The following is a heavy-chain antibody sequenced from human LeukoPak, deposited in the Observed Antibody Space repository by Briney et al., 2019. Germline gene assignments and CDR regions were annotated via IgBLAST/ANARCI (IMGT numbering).Heavy chain of an antibody. CDR1: GFTLSSYS. V-gene: IGHV3-21*01. D-gene: IGHD3-16*02. Sequence: PGGSLRLSCAASGFTLSSYSMNWVRQAPGKGLEWVSSISSSSSYIYYADSVKGRFTISRDNSKNTLYLQMNSLRAEDTAVYYCASAYDYVWGSYRPHDYWGQGTLVTVSS. CDR2: ISSSSSYI. CDR3: ASAYDYVWGSYRPHDY. J-gene: IGHJ4*02.